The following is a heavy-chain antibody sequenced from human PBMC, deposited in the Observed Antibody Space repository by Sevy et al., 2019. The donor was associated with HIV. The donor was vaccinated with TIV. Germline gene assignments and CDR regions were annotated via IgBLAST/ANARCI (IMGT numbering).Heavy chain of an antibody. Sequence: SETLSLTCTVSGGSISSYYWSWIRQPPGKGLEWIGYIYYSGSTNYNPSLKSRVTISVDTSKNQFSLNLSSVTAADTAVYYCAREYRRPYYDFWSGYYAASSFNWFDPWGQGTLVTVSS. CDR1: GGSISSYY. V-gene: IGHV4-59*01. CDR2: IYYSGST. D-gene: IGHD3-3*01. CDR3: AREYRRPYYDFWSGYYAASSFNWFDP. J-gene: IGHJ5*02.